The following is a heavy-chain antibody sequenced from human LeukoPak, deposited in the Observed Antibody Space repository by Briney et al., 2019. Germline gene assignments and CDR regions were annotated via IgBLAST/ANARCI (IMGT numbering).Heavy chain of an antibody. Sequence: GGSLRLSCVGSGFTFSNYLMNWVRQAPGKGLEWVSFISSTGGTIYYADAVKGRFTVSRDNSKNTLYLQMNSLRAEDTAVYYCAKPYGGGGYSYGLDYWGQGTLVTVSS. J-gene: IGHJ4*02. CDR3: AKPYGGGGYSYGLDY. CDR2: ISSTGGTI. V-gene: IGHV3-48*01. CDR1: GFTFSNYL. D-gene: IGHD5-18*01.